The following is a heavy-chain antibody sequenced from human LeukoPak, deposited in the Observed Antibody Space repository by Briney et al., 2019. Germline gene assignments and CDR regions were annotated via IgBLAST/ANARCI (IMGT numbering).Heavy chain of an antibody. CDR3: ARAQVGGVTFDI. Sequence: NPSETLSLTCIVSGGSFSGGGYSWSWIRQPARRGLEWIGYIYENGGTYYNPSLMSRLTISIDTSKTQFSLRLTSVTAADTAVYYCARAQVGGVTFDIWGQGTKVTVSS. V-gene: IGHV4-30-2*01. D-gene: IGHD1-26*01. CDR1: GGSFSGGGYS. J-gene: IGHJ3*02. CDR2: IYENGGT.